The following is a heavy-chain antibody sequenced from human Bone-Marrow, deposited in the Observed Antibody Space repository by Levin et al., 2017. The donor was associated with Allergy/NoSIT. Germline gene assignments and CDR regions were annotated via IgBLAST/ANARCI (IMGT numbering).Heavy chain of an antibody. CDR1: GYSFTSYK. CDR2: INPDGGGA. V-gene: IGHV1-2*06. D-gene: IGHD3-16*02. CDR3: ASLQSHYDFFAGSYRSTDY. J-gene: IGHJ4*02. Sequence: GESLKISCKASGYSFTSYKIHWVRQAPGQGLEWMGRINPDGGGANSAQKFQGRVTMTSDRTISTVYMELTRLRSDDTAVYYCASLQSHYDFFAGSYRSTDYWGQGTLVTVAS.